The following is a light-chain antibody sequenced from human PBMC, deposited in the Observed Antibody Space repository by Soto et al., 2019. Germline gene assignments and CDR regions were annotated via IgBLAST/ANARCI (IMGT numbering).Light chain of an antibody. Sequence: EIVMTQSPATLSVSPGESATLSCRARQNVSSNLAWYQQKPGQAPRLLIYGASTRATGIPARFSGSGSGTEFTLTISSLQSEDFAVYYCQQYNNWPRGTFGQGTKLEIK. CDR2: GAS. CDR3: QQYNNWPRGT. CDR1: QNVSSN. J-gene: IGKJ2*02. V-gene: IGKV3-15*01.